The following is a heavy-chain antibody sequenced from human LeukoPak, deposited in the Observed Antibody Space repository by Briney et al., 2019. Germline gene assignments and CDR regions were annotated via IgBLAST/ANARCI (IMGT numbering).Heavy chain of an antibody. D-gene: IGHD3-10*01. Sequence: PSETLSLTCTVSGGSISSSSYYWGWIRQPPGKGLEWIGSIYYSGSTYYNPSLKSRVTISVDTSKNQFSLKLSSVTAADTAVYYCARRGFGEGYYYYCMDVWGKGTTVTISS. CDR3: ARRGFGEGYYYYCMDV. CDR2: IYYSGST. V-gene: IGHV4-39*01. CDR1: GGSISSSSYY. J-gene: IGHJ6*03.